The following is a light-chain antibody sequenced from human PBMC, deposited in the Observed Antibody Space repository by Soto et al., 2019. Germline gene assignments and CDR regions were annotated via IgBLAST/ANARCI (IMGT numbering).Light chain of an antibody. CDR3: MQATQYPHT. CDR1: QSLINTDVNTS. V-gene: IGKV2-24*01. Sequence: EIVLTQTPLSSPVTLGQPASISCRSSQSLINTDVNTSLTWLQQRPGQPPRLLIYQISNRFSGVPDRCSGSGAGTDFTLTISRVEAEDVGVYYCMQATQYPHTCGQGTKVEIK. CDR2: QIS. J-gene: IGKJ1*01.